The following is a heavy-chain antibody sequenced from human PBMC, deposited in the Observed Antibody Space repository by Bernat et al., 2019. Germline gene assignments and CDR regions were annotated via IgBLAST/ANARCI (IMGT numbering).Heavy chain of an antibody. J-gene: IGHJ6*02. V-gene: IGHV3-30*18. CDR2: ISYDGSNK. CDR3: AKEEGYCSGGSCYSSEYYGMDV. D-gene: IGHD2-15*01. Sequence: QVQLVESGGGVVQPGRSLRLSCAASGFTFSSYGMHWVRPAPGKGLEWVAVISYDGSNKYYADSVMCRFTISRDNSKNSLYMQMNSLRAEATAVYYCAKEEGYCSGGSCYSSEYYGMDVWGQGTTVTVSS. CDR1: GFTFSSYG.